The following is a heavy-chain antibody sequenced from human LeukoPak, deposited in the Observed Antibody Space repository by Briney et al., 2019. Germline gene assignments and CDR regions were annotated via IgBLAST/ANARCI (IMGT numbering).Heavy chain of an antibody. D-gene: IGHD5-18*01. CDR2: ISWNSGSI. V-gene: IGHV3-9*03. Sequence: PGGSLRPSCAPSGFTLDVYPMNWVRQAPGKGLEWASGISWNSGSIGYADSVKGRSTISRDNAKNSLYPQMNSLRAEDMALYYSAKDTAGYSYGPFDYWGQGTLVTVSS. J-gene: IGHJ4*02. CDR1: GFTLDVYP. CDR3: AKDTAGYSYGPFDY.